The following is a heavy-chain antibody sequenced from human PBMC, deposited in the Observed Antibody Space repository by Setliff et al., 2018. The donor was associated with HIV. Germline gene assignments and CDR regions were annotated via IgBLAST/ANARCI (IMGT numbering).Heavy chain of an antibody. J-gene: IGHJ4*02. CDR1: GFTFSNAW. CDR2: ISRSSGTI. V-gene: IGHV3-48*01. CDR3: ATSIHTRGAIDF. Sequence: GGSLRLSCAASGFTFSNAWMNWVRQAPGKGLEWVSYISRSSGTIYYAESVKGRFTISRDNAKNSLYLQMNSLRAEDTALYYCATSIHTRGAIDFWGQGTLVTVSS. D-gene: IGHD1-26*01.